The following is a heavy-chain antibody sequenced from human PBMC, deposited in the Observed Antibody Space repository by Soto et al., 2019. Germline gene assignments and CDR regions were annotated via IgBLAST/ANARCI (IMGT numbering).Heavy chain of an antibody. V-gene: IGHV1-2*02. CDR2: INPATGAA. J-gene: IGHJ3*02. D-gene: IGHD3-3*01. CDR1: GYPVTAYY. CDR3: ARGGGVGVAGSAAFDM. Sequence: QLHLVQSGAVVKKPGASVTVSCSASGYPVTAYYMHWVRQAPGRGLEWMGGINPATGAAKYTQTFQGRVTMTRDTATRTGFMELGGLTSGDTAVFYCARGGGVGVAGSAAFDMWGQGTLVTVSS.